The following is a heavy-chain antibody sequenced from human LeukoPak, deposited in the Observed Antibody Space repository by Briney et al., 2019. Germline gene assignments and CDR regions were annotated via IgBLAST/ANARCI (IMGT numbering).Heavy chain of an antibody. Sequence: ASVTVSCKASGYTFTGYYLHWVRQAPGQGLEGMGRINPDSGGTNYARKFQGRVTMTRDTSISTAYMELNRLTSDDTAVYYCARACSGGSCYSDNWLDPWGQGTLVTVSS. CDR2: INPDSGGT. CDR1: GYTFTGYY. D-gene: IGHD2-15*01. CDR3: ARACSGGSCYSDNWLDP. J-gene: IGHJ5*02. V-gene: IGHV1-2*06.